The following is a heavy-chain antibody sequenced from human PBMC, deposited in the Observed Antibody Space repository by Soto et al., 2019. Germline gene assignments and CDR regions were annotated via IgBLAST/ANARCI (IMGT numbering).Heavy chain of an antibody. J-gene: IGHJ4*02. D-gene: IGHD4-17*01. CDR2: ISSGSTTI. CDR1: GFTFSSYS. V-gene: IGHV3-48*01. CDR3: ARGPPTVTTRIYFDY. Sequence: GGSLRLSCTPSGFTFSSYSMNWVRQAPGKGLEWVSYISSGSTTIYYADSVKGRFTISRDNAKNSLYLQMNSLRAEDTAVYYCARGPPTVTTRIYFDYWGQGTLVTVSS.